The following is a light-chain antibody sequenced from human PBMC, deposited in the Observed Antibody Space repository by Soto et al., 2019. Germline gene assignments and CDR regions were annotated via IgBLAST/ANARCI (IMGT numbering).Light chain of an antibody. CDR1: SSDVGGYNY. CDR2: DVS. J-gene: IGLJ1*01. Sequence: QSELAQPASVSGSPGRSLTISCTGTSSDVGGYNYVSWYQQHPGKAPKLMIYDVSNRPSGVSNRFSGSKSGNTASLTISGLQAEDEADYYCSSRVFGTGTKVTVL. V-gene: IGLV2-14*01. CDR3: SSRV.